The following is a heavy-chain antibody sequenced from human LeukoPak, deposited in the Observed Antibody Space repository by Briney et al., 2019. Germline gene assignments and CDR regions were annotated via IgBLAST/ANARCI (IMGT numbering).Heavy chain of an antibody. CDR3: AIPPGYCGNDCSFDY. J-gene: IGHJ4*02. D-gene: IGHD2-21*02. Sequence: GESLKISREGSGYSFSNYWIGWVRQMPGKGLEWMGIIYPGDYETRYSPSFQGLVTISVDKSISTAYLQWSSLKASDTAMYYCAIPPGYCGNDCSFDYWGQGTLVTVSS. V-gene: IGHV5-51*01. CDR1: GYSFSNYW. CDR2: IYPGDYET.